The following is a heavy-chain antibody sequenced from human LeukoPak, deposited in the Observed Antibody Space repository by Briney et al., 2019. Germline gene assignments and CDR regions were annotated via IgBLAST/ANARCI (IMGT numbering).Heavy chain of an antibody. J-gene: IGHJ4*02. D-gene: IGHD5-24*01. V-gene: IGHV5-51*01. CDR3: ARGDGYNNFDY. CDR2: IYPGDSST. Sequence: GESLKISCKGSGYRFRSYWIGWVRQMPGKGLEWMGIIYPGDSSTRYSPSFQGQVSISADKSIHTAYLQWSSLKASDTAMYYCARGDGYNNFDYWGQGALVSVSS. CDR1: GYRFRSYW.